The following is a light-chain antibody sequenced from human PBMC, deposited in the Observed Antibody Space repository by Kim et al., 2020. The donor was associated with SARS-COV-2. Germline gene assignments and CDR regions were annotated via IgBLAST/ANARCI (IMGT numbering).Light chain of an antibody. V-gene: IGKV3-20*01. J-gene: IGKJ5*01. Sequence: EIVLTQSPGILSLSPGESVTLSCRASESVRSSYLAWYQQKSGQAPRLLIYAASSRATGIPDRFSGRGSGTAFILTISRVEPEDSAVYYCQQYGSTRLTFGQGTRLEIK. CDR2: AAS. CDR1: ESVRSSY. CDR3: QQYGSTRLT.